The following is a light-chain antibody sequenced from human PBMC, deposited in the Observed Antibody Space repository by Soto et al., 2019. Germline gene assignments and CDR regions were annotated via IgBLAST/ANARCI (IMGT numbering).Light chain of an antibody. Sequence: EIVLTQSPGTLSLSPGERATLSCRASQSVSSIYLAWYQQKPGHAPRLLIYGVSSRAPGIPERFSGSGSGTEFTLTISRLEPEDFAVYYCQHYGNSRWTFGQGAKVEIK. J-gene: IGKJ1*01. V-gene: IGKV3-20*01. CDR3: QHYGNSRWT. CDR1: QSVSSIY. CDR2: GVS.